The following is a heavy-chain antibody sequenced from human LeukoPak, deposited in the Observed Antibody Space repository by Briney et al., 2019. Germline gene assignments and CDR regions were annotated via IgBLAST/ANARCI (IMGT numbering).Heavy chain of an antibody. D-gene: IGHD4-17*01. V-gene: IGHV3-21*01. J-gene: IGHJ6*02. CDR2: ISSSSSYI. CDR3: ARADYAYYYYYGMDV. CDR1: GFTSSSHS. Sequence: GGSLRLSCAASGFTSSSHSMNWVRQAPGKGLEWVSSISSSSSYIYYADSVKGRFTISRDNAKNSLYLQMNSLRAEDTAVYYCARADYAYYYYYGMDVWGQGTTVTVSS.